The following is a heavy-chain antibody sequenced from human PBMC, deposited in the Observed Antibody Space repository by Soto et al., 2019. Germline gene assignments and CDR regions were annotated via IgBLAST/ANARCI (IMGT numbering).Heavy chain of an antibody. CDR1: GFTLSTYY. D-gene: IGHD3-10*01. J-gene: IGHJ1*01. CDR2: INQAGSVK. CDR3: ARDLLGLSGTPLLQH. Sequence: GGSLRLSCAASGFTLSTYYMGWVRQAPGKGLEWVANINQAGSVKNYVDSVKGRFTVSRDNAKNSLYLQMNSLRADDTAVYYCARDLLGLSGTPLLQHWGQGTLVTVSS. V-gene: IGHV3-7*01.